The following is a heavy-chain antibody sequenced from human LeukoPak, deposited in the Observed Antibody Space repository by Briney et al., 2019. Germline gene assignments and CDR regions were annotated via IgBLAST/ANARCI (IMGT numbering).Heavy chain of an antibody. J-gene: IGHJ3*02. CDR2: IRSNGDTT. CDR1: GFTFSSIA. Sequence: GGSLRLSCAASGFTFSSIAMTWVRQAPGKGLEWVSSIRSNGDTTYNADSVKGRFTISRDNSKNTLYLQMNSLRAEDTAVYYCAKIRRDGYNEAFDIWGQGTMVTVSS. V-gene: IGHV3-23*01. CDR3: AKIRRDGYNEAFDI. D-gene: IGHD5-24*01.